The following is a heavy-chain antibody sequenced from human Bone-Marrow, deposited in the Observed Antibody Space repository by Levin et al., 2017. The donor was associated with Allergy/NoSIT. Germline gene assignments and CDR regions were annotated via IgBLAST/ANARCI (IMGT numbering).Heavy chain of an antibody. Sequence: SETLSLHCSVSGGSVTGYFWSWIRQPAGKGLEWLGRIDAYGTTIYNPALPSRVTMAVDRSKNHFPLRLTSVTAADSGVYFCARDDYDNFAGTTFDMWGRGTMVTVSS. V-gene: IGHV4-4*07. J-gene: IGHJ3*02. D-gene: IGHD4-11*01. CDR1: GGSVTGYF. CDR3: ARDDYDNFAGTTFDM. CDR2: IDAYGTT.